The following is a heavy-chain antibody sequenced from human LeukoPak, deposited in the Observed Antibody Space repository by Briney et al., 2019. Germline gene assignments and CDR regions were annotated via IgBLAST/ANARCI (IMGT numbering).Heavy chain of an antibody. J-gene: IGHJ3*02. CDR3: ASIGSFADSRGYYYGQDAFDI. V-gene: IGHV3-74*01. D-gene: IGHD3-22*01. CDR2: INSDGSST. CDR1: GFTFSSYW. Sequence: GGSLRLSCAASGFTFSSYWMHWVRQAPGKGLVWVSRINSDGSSTSYADSVKGRFTISRDNAKNSLYLQMNSLRAEDTAVYYCASIGSFADSRGYYYGQDAFDIWGQGTMVTVSS.